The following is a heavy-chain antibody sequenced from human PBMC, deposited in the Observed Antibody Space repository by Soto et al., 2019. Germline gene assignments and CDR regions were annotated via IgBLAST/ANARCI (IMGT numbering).Heavy chain of an antibody. V-gene: IGHV4-30-2*01. D-gene: IGHD4-17*01. Sequence: TSETLSLTCAVSGGSISSGGYSWSWIRQPPGKGLEWIGYIYHSGSTYYNPSLKSRVTISVDRSKNQFPLKLSSVTAADTAVYYCAGGMTTVTTFDYWGQGTLVTVSS. CDR2: IYHSGST. CDR1: GGSISSGGYS. J-gene: IGHJ4*02. CDR3: AGGMTTVTTFDY.